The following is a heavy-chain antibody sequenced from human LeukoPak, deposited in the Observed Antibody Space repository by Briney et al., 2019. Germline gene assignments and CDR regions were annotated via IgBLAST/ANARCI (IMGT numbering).Heavy chain of an antibody. D-gene: IGHD3-9*01. CDR3: ARESGILTGYYSGWFDP. CDR2: ISSSGSTI. V-gene: IGHV3-48*03. CDR1: GFTFSSYE. Sequence: GGSLRLSCAASGFTFSSYEMNWVRQAPGKGLEWVSYISSSGSTIYYADSVKGRFTISRDNAKNSLYLQMNSLRAEDTAVYYCARESGILTGYYSGWFDPWGQGTLVTVSS. J-gene: IGHJ5*02.